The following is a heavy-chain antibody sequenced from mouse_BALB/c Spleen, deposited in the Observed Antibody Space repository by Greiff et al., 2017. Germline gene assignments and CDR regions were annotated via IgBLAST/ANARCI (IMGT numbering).Heavy chain of an antibody. CDR3: ARALYYCGSRWAMDY. Sequence: EVMLVKSGGGLVQPGGSLRLSCATSGFTFTDYYMSWVRQPPGKALEWLGFIRNKANGYTTEYSASVKGRFTISRDNSQSILYLQMNTLRAEDSATYYCARALYYCGSRWAMDYWGQGTSVTVSS. D-gene: IGHD1-1*01. CDR1: GFTFTDYY. CDR2: IRNKANGYTT. J-gene: IGHJ4*01. V-gene: IGHV7-3*02.